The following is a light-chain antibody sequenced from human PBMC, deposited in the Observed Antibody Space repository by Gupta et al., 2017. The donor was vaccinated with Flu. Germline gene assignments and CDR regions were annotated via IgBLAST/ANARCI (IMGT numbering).Light chain of an antibody. J-gene: IGKJ4*01. CDR3: QQYNDWPPIT. CDR2: DAS. V-gene: IGKV3-15*01. CDR1: QSVGSN. Sequence: ATLSVSPGERATLSCRASQSVGSNVAWYQQKPGQAPRLLIYDASTRATGIPARFSGSGSETEFTLTISSLQSEDFAVYYCQQYNDWPPITFGGGTKVEIK.